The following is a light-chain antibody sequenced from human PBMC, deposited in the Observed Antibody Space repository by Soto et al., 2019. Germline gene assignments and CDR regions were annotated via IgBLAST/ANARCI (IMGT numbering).Light chain of an antibody. CDR3: QQYNNWPPIT. CDR2: SAS. CDR1: QSVSKS. J-gene: IGKJ5*01. V-gene: IGKV3-15*01. Sequence: EIVMTQSPATLSVSPGARATLSCRASQSVSKSLAWYQQKPGQAPRLLISSASTRATGIPARFSGSGSETEFTLTISSLQSEDFAVYYCQQYNNWPPITFGQGTRLEIK.